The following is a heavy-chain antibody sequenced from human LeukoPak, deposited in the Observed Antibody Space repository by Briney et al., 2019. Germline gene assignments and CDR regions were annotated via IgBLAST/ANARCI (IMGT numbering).Heavy chain of an antibody. J-gene: IGHJ4*02. CDR2: INAGNGNT. CDR3: ARGADYYDSSGSQFDY. D-gene: IGHD3-22*01. V-gene: IGHV1-3*01. Sequence: GASVKVSCKASGYTFTSYAMHWVRQAPGQRLEWMGWINAGNGNTKYSQKFQGRVTITRDTSASTAYMELSSLRSEDTAVYYCARGADYYDSSGSQFDYWGQGTLVTVSS. CDR1: GYTFTSYA.